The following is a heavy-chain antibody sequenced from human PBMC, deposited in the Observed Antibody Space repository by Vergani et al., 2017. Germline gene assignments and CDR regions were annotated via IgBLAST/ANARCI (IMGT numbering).Heavy chain of an antibody. V-gene: IGHV3-11*05. CDR1: GFTFSDYY. CDR2: ISSSSSYT. Sequence: QVQLVESGGGLVKPGGSLRLSCAASGFTFSDYYMRWIRQAPGKGLEWVSYISSSSSYTNYADSVKGRFTISRDNATNSLYLQMNSLRAEDTAVYYWARDVKGSGSSGGMDVWGQGTTVTVSS. D-gene: IGHD3-10*01. CDR3: ARDVKGSGSSGGMDV. J-gene: IGHJ6*02.